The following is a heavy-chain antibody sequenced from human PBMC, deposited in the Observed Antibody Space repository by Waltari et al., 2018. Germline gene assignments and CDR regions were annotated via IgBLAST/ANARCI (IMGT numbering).Heavy chain of an antibody. V-gene: IGHV4-59*11. CDR1: GGPISSHH. D-gene: IGHD3-16*01. CDR3: ARARGGDALDI. CDR2: IYYSGST. Sequence: QVQLQESAPGLVKPSETLSLPCTVSGGPISSHHWSWIRPPPGKGLEWIGYIYYSGSTNYNPSHKSRVTISVDTSKNQFSLKLSSVTAADTAVYYCARARGGDALDIWGQGTMVTVSS. J-gene: IGHJ3*02.